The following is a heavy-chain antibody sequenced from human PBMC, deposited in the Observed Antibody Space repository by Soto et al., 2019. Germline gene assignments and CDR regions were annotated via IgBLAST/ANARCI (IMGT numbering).Heavy chain of an antibody. V-gene: IGHV3-11*06. CDR1: GFPFNDYY. D-gene: IGHD2-21*01. CDR3: VRGGGGGLFEH. J-gene: IGHJ4*02. Sequence: GASLRLSCATSGFPFNDYYMTWIRQAPGKGLEWLSHISPKSTFRNYADSVKGRFTISRDNTESSLFLQMNSLGVDDTAAYSCVRGGGGGLFEHWGQGVLVTAPQ. CDR2: ISPKSTFR.